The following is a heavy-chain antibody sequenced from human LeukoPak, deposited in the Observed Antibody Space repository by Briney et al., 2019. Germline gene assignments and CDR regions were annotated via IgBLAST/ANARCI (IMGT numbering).Heavy chain of an antibody. V-gene: IGHV4-59*01. CDR1: GGSISSYY. J-gene: IGHJ3*02. D-gene: IGHD2-21*01. CDR3: ARGCGGDCYPERNDAFDI. CDR2: IYYSGST. Sequence: SETLSLTCTVSGGSISSYYWSWIRQPPGKGLEWIGYIYYSGSTNYNPSLKSRVTISVDTSKNQFSLKLSSVTAADTAVYYCARGCGGDCYPERNDAFDIWGQGTMVTVSS.